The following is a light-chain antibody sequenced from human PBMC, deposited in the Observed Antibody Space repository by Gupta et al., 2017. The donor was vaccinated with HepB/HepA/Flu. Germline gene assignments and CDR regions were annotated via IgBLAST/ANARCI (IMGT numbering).Light chain of an antibody. CDR3: AAWDDSLSGVV. J-gene: IGLJ2*01. CDR1: SPNIGSNY. Sequence: QSVLTQPPSASGTPGQRVTISCSGSSPNIGSNYLYWYQQLPGTAPKLLIYRNNQRPSGVPDRFSGSKSGASASLAISRLRSEDEADYYCAAWDDSLSGVVFGGGTKLTVL. CDR2: RNN. V-gene: IGLV1-47*01.